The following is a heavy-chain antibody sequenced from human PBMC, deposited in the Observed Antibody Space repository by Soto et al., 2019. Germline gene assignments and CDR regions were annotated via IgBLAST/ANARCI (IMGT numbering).Heavy chain of an antibody. V-gene: IGHV1-69*02. CDR1: GGTFSSQT. J-gene: IGHJ3*02. Sequence: QVQLVQSGAEVKEPGSSVKVSCKVSGGTFSSQTINWVRQVPGQGLEWMGSVIPIIGEGKYAQSFLGRVTITADRSTSNAYMELRSLRSEDTAVYYCASPAVNDLDADSSAFDIWGQGTMVTVSS. D-gene: IGHD1-1*01. CDR2: VIPIIGEG. CDR3: ASPAVNDLDADSSAFDI.